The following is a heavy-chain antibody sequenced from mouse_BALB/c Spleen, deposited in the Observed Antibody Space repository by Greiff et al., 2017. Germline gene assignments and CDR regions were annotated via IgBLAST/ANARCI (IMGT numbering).Heavy chain of an antibody. Sequence: PGQGLEWIGEINPSNGRTNYNEKFKSKATLTVDKSTSTAYMQLSSLTSEDSAVYYCARWDYGYDSYAMDYWGQGTSVTVSS. J-gene: IGHJ4*01. CDR3: ARWDYGYDSYAMDY. D-gene: IGHD2-2*01. V-gene: IGHV1S81*02. CDR2: INPSNGRT.